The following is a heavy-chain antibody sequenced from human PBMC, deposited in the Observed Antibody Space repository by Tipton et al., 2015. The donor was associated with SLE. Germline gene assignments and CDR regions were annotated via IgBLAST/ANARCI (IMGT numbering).Heavy chain of an antibody. D-gene: IGHD2-21*01. CDR1: GYTFTSYA. J-gene: IGHJ4*02. Sequence: QSGAEVKKPGASVKVSCKASGYTFTSYAMHWVRQAPGQRLEWMGWINAGNGNTKYSQKFQGRVTITRDTSASTAYMELSSLRSEDAAVYYCARDEGWGWFDYWGQGTLVTVSS. CDR3: ARDEGWGWFDY. V-gene: IGHV1-3*01. CDR2: INAGNGNT.